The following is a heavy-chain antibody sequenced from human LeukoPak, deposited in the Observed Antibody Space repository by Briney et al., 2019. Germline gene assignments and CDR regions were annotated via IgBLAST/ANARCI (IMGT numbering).Heavy chain of an antibody. Sequence: GWSLTLSCSASGFXFSTHAIYWVGQAAGKGLAYVSGISSNGGSTNYADSVKGRFTISRDNSKNTLYLQMSSLRAEDTAVYYCVKSDRPDYADFGLGSWGQGTLVTVSS. CDR3: VKSDRPDYADFGLGS. D-gene: IGHD4-17*01. CDR1: GFXFSTHA. J-gene: IGHJ5*02. CDR2: ISSNGGST. V-gene: IGHV3-64D*06.